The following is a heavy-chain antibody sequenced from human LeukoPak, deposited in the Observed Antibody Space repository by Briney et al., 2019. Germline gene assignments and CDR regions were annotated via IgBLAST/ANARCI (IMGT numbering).Heavy chain of an antibody. Sequence: SETLSLTCTVSGGSISSYYWSWIRQPPGKGLEWIGEINHSGSTNYNPSLKSRVTISVDTSKNQFSLKLSSVTAADTAVYYCARGEVRGVIYYYYGMDVWGQGTTVTVSS. J-gene: IGHJ6*02. CDR3: ARGEVRGVIYYYYGMDV. CDR1: GGSISSYY. V-gene: IGHV4-34*01. CDR2: INHSGST. D-gene: IGHD3-10*01.